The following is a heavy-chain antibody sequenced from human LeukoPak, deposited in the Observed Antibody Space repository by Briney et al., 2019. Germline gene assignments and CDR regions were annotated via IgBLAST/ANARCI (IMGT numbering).Heavy chain of an antibody. Sequence: PGGSLRLSCAASGFTFSSYSMSWVRQAPGKGLEWVSCISSSSTYTYYADSVNGRFTISRDNAKNSLYLQISSLRADDTAVYYCSRDFVYGDSLEYLQYWGQGTLVTVSS. J-gene: IGHJ1*01. D-gene: IGHD4-17*01. CDR1: GFTFSSYS. CDR3: SRDFVYGDSLEYLQY. CDR2: ISSSSTYT. V-gene: IGHV3-21*04.